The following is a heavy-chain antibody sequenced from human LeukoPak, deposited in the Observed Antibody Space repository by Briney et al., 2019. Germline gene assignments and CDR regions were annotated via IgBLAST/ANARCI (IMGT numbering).Heavy chain of an antibody. Sequence: GGSLRLSCAASGFTFSGSAMHWVRQAPGKGLEWVSNIYTGGSTDYADSVKARFIISRDNSNNTLYLQMNSLTAEDTAVYYCARGLGLGEFDYWGQGTLVTVSS. V-gene: IGHV3-66*01. D-gene: IGHD3-16*01. J-gene: IGHJ4*02. CDR2: IYTGGST. CDR3: ARGLGLGEFDY. CDR1: GFTFSGSA.